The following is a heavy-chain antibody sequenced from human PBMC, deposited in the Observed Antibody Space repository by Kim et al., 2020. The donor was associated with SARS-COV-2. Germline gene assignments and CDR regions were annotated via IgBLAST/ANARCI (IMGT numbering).Heavy chain of an antibody. CDR1: GGSVSSGSYY. Sequence: SETLSLTCTVSGGSVSSGSYYWSWIRQPPGKGLEWIGYIYYSGSTNYNPSLKSRVTISVDTSKNQFSLKLSSVTAADTAVYYCARDRSFSDILTGYYPGYYYYGMDVWGQGTTVTVSS. CDR2: IYYSGST. CDR3: ARDRSFSDILTGYYPGYYYYGMDV. V-gene: IGHV4-61*01. D-gene: IGHD3-9*01. J-gene: IGHJ6*02.